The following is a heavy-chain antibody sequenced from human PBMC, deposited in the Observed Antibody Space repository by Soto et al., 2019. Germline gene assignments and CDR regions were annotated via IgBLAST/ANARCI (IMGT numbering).Heavy chain of an antibody. CDR1: GYSFTSYW. J-gene: IGHJ6*02. CDR3: ARLIAAAGSSEYYYYGMDV. D-gene: IGHD6-13*01. V-gene: IGHV5-10-1*01. CDR2: IDPSDSYT. Sequence: GESLKISCKGSGYSFTSYWISWVRQMPGKGLEWMGRIDPSDSYTNYSPSFQGHVTISADKSISTAYLQWSSLKASDTAMYYCARLIAAAGSSEYYYYGMDVWGQGTTVTVSS.